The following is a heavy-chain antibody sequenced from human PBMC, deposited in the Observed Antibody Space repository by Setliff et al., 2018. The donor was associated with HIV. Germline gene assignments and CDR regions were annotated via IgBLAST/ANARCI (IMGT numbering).Heavy chain of an antibody. CDR1: GFSLSTSGVG. D-gene: IGHD3-3*01. J-gene: IGHJ4*02. CDR2: IYWNDDQ. V-gene: IGHV2-5*01. CDR3: AKKGDFWSGYHSTAPFDY. Sequence: SGPTLVNPTQTLTLTCTFSGFSLSTSGVGVGWIRQPPGKALEWLALIYWNDDQRYSPSLKSRLTITKDTSKNQVVLTMTNMDPVDTATYYCAKKGDFWSGYHSTAPFDYWGQGTLVTVS.